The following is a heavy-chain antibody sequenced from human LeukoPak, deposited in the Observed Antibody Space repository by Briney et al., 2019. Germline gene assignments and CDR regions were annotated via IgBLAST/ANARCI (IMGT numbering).Heavy chain of an antibody. CDR3: ARDFLNAIDI. V-gene: IGHV3-21*01. J-gene: IGHJ3*02. D-gene: IGHD2/OR15-2a*01. CDR1: GFIFSSYE. CDR2: ISSSSTYI. Sequence: GGSLRLSCAASGFIFSSYEMNWVRQTPGKGLEWVSSISSSSTYIYYADSVKGRFIISRDNAKNSLYLQMNSLRAEDTAVFYCARDFLNAIDIWGQGTMVTVSS.